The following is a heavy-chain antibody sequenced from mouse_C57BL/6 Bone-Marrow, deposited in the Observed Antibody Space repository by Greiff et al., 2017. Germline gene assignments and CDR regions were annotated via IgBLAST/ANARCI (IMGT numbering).Heavy chain of an antibody. Sequence: EVKLVESGGGLVKPGGSLKLSCAASGFTFSSYTMSWVRQTPEKRLEWVATISGGGGNTDYPDSVKGRFTISRDNAKNTLYLQMSSLRSEDTALYYCARGGNDYDWFAYWGQGTLVTVSA. CDR1: GFTFSSYT. V-gene: IGHV5-9*01. J-gene: IGHJ3*01. CDR2: ISGGGGNT. D-gene: IGHD2-4*01. CDR3: ARGGNDYDWFAY.